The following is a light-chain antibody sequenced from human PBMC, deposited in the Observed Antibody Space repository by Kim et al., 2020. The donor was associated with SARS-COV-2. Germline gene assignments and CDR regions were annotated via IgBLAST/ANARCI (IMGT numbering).Light chain of an antibody. Sequence: QSVTLSCSGSSSNIGSNTVSWYQQFPGTAPKLLIYSDNQRPSGVPDRFSASKSGSSASLAISGLQSDDEADYYCAAWDDSLNGRGVFGGGTQLTVL. CDR3: AAWDDSLNGRGV. J-gene: IGLJ3*02. CDR2: SDN. V-gene: IGLV1-44*01. CDR1: SSNIGSNT.